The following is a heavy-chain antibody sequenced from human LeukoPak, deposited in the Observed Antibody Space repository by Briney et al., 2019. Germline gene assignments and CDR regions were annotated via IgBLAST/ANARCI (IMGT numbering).Heavy chain of an antibody. D-gene: IGHD5-18*01. J-gene: IGHJ5*02. CDR3: ARARGYSLNWFDP. V-gene: IGHV4-34*01. CDR1: GGSFSGYY. CDR2: INHSGST. Sequence: PSETLSLTCAVYGGSFSGYYWSWIRQPPGEGLEWIGEINHSGSTNYNPSLKSRVTISVDTSKNQFSLKLSSVTAADTAVYYCARARGYSLNWFDPWGQGTLVTVSS.